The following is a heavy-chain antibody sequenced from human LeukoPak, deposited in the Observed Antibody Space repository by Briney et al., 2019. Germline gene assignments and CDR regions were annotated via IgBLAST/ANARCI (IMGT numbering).Heavy chain of an antibody. J-gene: IGHJ4*02. D-gene: IGHD3-22*01. CDR3: ARAVYYDSSGYYDY. CDR2: INHSGST. CDR1: GGSFSGYY. Sequence: SETLSLTCTVSGGSFSGYYWSWIRQPPGKGLEWIGEINHSGSTNYNPSLKSRVTISLDTSKNQFSLKLSSVTAADTAVYYCARAVYYDSSGYYDYWSQGTLVTVSS. V-gene: IGHV4-34*01.